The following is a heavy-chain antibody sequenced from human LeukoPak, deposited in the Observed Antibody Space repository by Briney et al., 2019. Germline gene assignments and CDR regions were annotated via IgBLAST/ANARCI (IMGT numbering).Heavy chain of an antibody. Sequence: GGSLRLSCAASGFTFSSYAMSWVRQAPGKGLEWVSAISGSGGSTYYADSVKGRFTISRDNSKNTLYLQMNSLRAEDTAVYYCAKDLSCFRLVLLRWIYWGQGTLVTVSS. J-gene: IGHJ4*02. CDR3: AKDLSCFRLVLLRWIY. CDR1: GFTFSSYA. D-gene: IGHD6-19*01. CDR2: ISGSGGST. V-gene: IGHV3-23*01.